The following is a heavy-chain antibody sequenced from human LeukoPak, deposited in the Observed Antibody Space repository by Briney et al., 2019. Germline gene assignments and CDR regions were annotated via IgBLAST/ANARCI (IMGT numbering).Heavy chain of an antibody. CDR1: GYTLTELS. V-gene: IGHV1-24*01. J-gene: IGHJ4*02. Sequence: ASVKVSCKVSGYTLTELSMHWVRQAPGKGLEWMGGFDPEDGETIYAQKLQGRVTMTTDTSTSTAYMELRSLRSDDTAVYYCARFRLTRASDYWGQGTLVTVSS. D-gene: IGHD3-3*01. CDR3: ARFRLTRASDY. CDR2: FDPEDGET.